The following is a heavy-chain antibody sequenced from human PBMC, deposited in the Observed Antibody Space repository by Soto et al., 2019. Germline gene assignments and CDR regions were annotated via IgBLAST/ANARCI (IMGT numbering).Heavy chain of an antibody. CDR1: GWSFSDHY. V-gene: IGHV4-59*11. CDR3: AATLFGVVGYYFDY. J-gene: IGHJ4*02. D-gene: IGHD3-3*01. Sequence: ENLSLTSAVYGWSFSDHYWRWIRPPPGKGLEWIGYIYYSESTNYNHSLKSRVTISVDTSKNQFSLKLSSVTAADTAVYYCAATLFGVVGYYFDYWGQGTLVTVSS. CDR2: IYYSEST.